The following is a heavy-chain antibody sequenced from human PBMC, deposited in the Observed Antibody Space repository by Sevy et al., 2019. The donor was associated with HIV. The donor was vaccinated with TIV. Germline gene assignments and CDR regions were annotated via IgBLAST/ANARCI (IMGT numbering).Heavy chain of an antibody. CDR2: IKQDGSEK. CDR3: ERGLYNALD. V-gene: IGHV3-7*01. Sequence: CGCLRLSCAASGFTFTTYWMTWVRQAPGKGLEWVANIKQDGSEKYYVDSVKGRFTISRDNAKNSVYLQTNSLRVEDTSVYYCERGLYNALDWGQGTLVIVSS. J-gene: IGHJ4*02. CDR1: GFTFTTYW. D-gene: IGHD3-16*01.